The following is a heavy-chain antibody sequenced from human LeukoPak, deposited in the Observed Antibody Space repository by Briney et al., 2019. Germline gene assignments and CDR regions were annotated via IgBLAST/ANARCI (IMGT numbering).Heavy chain of an antibody. CDR1: GYTVASFY. J-gene: IGHJ4*02. Sequence: ASVKVSCKASGYTVASFYMHWVRQAPGQGLEWIGIINPSGGSTTYAQKSQGRVTMTRDTSTSTVYMELSSLRSEDTAVYYCARDFRSAIGYFDYWGQGTLVTVSS. CDR2: INPSGGST. CDR3: ARDFRSAIGYFDY. V-gene: IGHV1-46*01. D-gene: IGHD2-21*01.